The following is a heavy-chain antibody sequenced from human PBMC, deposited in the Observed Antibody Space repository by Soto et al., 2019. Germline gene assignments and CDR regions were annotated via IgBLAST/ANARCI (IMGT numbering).Heavy chain of an antibody. CDR1: GVSISSYY. V-gene: IGHV4-59*01. J-gene: IGHJ6*02. Sequence: TSETLSLTCTVSGVSISSYYWSWIRQPPGKGLEWIGYIYYSGSTNYNPSLKSRVTISVDTSKNQFSLKLSSVTAADTAVYYCARDTEMVRGVMDYYYYGMDVWGQGTTVTVS. CDR2: IYYSGST. D-gene: IGHD3-10*01. CDR3: ARDTEMVRGVMDYYYYGMDV.